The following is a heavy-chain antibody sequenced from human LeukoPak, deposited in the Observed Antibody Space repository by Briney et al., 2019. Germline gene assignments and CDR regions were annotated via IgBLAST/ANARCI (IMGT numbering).Heavy chain of an antibody. Sequence: GGSLRLSCAASGFTFSSYGMHWVRQAPGKGLEWVAVISYDGSNKYYADSVKGRFTISRDNSKNTLYLQMNSLRAEDTAEYYCAKDQTPPLHWGQGTLVTVSS. CDR2: ISYDGSNK. CDR3: AKDQTPPLH. J-gene: IGHJ1*01. V-gene: IGHV3-30*18. D-gene: IGHD4-23*01. CDR1: GFTFSSYG.